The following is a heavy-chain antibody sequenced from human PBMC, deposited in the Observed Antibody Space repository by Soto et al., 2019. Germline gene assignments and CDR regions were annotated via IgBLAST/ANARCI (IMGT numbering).Heavy chain of an antibody. J-gene: IGHJ4*02. D-gene: IGHD2-15*01. Sequence: QVQLVQSGAEVKKPGSSVKVSCKASGGTFSSYTISWVRQAPGQGLEWMGRIIPILGIANYAQKFQGRVTITAEKSTSTADRELSSLRSEDTAVYYCARGYCSGGSCAGYFDYWGQGTLVTVSS. CDR1: GGTFSSYT. V-gene: IGHV1-69*02. CDR3: ARGYCSGGSCAGYFDY. CDR2: IIPILGIA.